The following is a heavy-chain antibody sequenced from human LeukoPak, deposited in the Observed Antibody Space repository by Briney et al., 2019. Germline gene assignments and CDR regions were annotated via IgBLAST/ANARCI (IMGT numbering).Heavy chain of an antibody. CDR2: ISGSGGST. CDR1: GFTFSSYA. Sequence: GGSLRLSCAASGFTFSSYAMSWVRQAPGKGLEWVSAISGSGGSTYYADSVKGRFTISRDNSKNTLYLQMNSLRAEDTAVYFCAKDLDYYDSSGYYGSDYWGQGTLVTVSS. V-gene: IGHV3-23*01. CDR3: AKDLDYYDSSGYYGSDY. J-gene: IGHJ4*02. D-gene: IGHD3-22*01.